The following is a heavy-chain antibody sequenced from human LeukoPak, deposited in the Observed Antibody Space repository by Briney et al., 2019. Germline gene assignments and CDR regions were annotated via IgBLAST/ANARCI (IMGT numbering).Heavy chain of an antibody. V-gene: IGHV4-61*02. D-gene: IGHD3-10*01. CDR2: IYTSGST. J-gene: IGHJ5*02. Sequence: SETLSLTCTVSGGSMSSGSYFWSWIRQPAGKGLEWIGRIYTSGSTNYNPSLKSRVTISVDTSKNQFSLKLSSVTAADTAVYYCARDPRSMVRGVTPWGQGTLVTVSS. CDR1: GGSMSSGSYF. CDR3: ARDPRSMVRGVTP.